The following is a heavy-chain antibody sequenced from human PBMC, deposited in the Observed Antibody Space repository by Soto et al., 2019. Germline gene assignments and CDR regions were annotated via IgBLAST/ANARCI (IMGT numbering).Heavy chain of an antibody. CDR3: ASVYYYDSSGYSDGAFDI. V-gene: IGHV1-69*01. D-gene: IGHD3-22*01. CDR2: IIPIFGTA. Sequence: QVQLVQSGAEVKKPGSSVKVSCKASGGTFSSYAISWVLQAPGQGLEWMGGIIPIFGTANYAQKFQGRVTITADESTSTAYMELSSLRSEDTAVYYCASVYYYDSSGYSDGAFDIWGQGTMVTVSS. J-gene: IGHJ3*02. CDR1: GGTFSSYA.